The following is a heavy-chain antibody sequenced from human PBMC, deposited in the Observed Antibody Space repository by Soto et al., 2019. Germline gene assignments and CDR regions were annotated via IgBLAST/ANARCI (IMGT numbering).Heavy chain of an antibody. CDR3: ARDRVLGYYDSSGYPLYYDYDGMDV. J-gene: IGHJ6*02. CDR1: DGSISSYY. Sequence: SETLSLTCTVSDGSISSYYWSWIRQPPGKGLEWIGYIYYSGSTNYNPSLKSRVTISVDTSKNQFSLKLSSVTAADKAVYYCARDRVLGYYDSSGYPLYYDYDGMDVWGQGTTVIVSS. D-gene: IGHD3-22*01. V-gene: IGHV4-59*01. CDR2: IYYSGST.